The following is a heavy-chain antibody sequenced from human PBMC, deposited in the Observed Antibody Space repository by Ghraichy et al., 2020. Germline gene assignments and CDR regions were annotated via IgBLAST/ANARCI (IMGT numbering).Heavy chain of an antibody. CDR3: AKQNWGVLASDY. J-gene: IGHJ4*02. D-gene: IGHD2-8*02. CDR2: ISNTGRDT. Sequence: GGSLRLSCVASGFTFSNYAISWFRRAPGKGLEWVSIISNTGRDTHYADSVNGRFTISRDNSKNTLFLQLNSLRTDDTAIYYCAKQNWGVLASDYWGQGTLVTVSS. CDR1: GFTFSNYA. V-gene: IGHV3-23*01.